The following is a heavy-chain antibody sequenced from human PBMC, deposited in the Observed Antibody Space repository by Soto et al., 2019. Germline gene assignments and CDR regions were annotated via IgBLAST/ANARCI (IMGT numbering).Heavy chain of an antibody. CDR3: TRLLSDAFDI. CDR2: IRSKGNSYAT. Sequence: LRLSCAASGFTFSGSAMHWVRQASGKGLEWVGRIRSKGNSYATAYAASVKGRFTISRDDSKNTAYLQMNSLKTEDTAVYYCTRLLSDAFDIWGQGTMVTVSS. J-gene: IGHJ3*02. CDR1: GFTFSGSA. V-gene: IGHV3-73*01.